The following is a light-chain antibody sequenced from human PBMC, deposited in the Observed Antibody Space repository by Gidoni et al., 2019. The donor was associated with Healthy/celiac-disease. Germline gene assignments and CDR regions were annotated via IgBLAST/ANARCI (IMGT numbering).Light chain of an antibody. J-gene: IGLJ1*01. CDR1: SSDVGGYNY. CDR3: SSYTSSSTYV. Sequence: QSALTQPASVSGSPGQSTTIPCTGTSSDVGGYNYVSWYQPHPGKAPKLMIYEVSNRPSGLPARFSGSKSGNTASLTISGLQAEDEADYYCSSYTSSSTYVFGTGTKVTVL. CDR2: EVS. V-gene: IGLV2-14*01.